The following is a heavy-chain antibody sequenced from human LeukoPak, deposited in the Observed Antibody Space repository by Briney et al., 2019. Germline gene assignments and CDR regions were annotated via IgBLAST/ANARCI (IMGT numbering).Heavy chain of an antibody. D-gene: IGHD3-9*01. J-gene: IGHJ4*02. CDR2: ISAYNGNT. Sequence: GASVKVSCKASGGTFSSYAISWVRQAPGQGLEWMGWISAYNGNTNYAQKLQGRVTMTTDTSTSTAYMGLRSLRSDDTAVYYCARVPRLEYYDILTAWGGREPLDYWGQGTLVTVSS. CDR3: ARVPRLEYYDILTAWGGREPLDY. CDR1: GGTFSSYA. V-gene: IGHV1-18*01.